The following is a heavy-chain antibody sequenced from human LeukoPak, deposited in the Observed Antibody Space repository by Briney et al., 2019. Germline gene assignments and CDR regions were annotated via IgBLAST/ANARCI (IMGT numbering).Heavy chain of an antibody. CDR3: ARASSTMIRGVMAVTFDY. D-gene: IGHD3-10*01. CDR1: GGSISSYY. J-gene: IGHJ4*02. Sequence: PSETLSLTCAVSGGSISSYYWSCIRQPPGKGLEWIGYIYYSGSTNYNPSLQSRVTISFDTSKNHFSLRLSSVTAADTAVYYCARASSTMIRGVMAVTFDYWGQGTLVTVSS. V-gene: IGHV4-59*01. CDR2: IYYSGST.